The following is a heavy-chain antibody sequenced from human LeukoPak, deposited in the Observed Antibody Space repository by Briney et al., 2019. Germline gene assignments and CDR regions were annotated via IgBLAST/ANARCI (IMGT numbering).Heavy chain of an antibody. D-gene: IGHD5-18*01. CDR2: INHSGST. Sequence: PSETLSLTCAVYRGSFSGYYWSWIRQPPGKGLEWIGEINHSGSTNYNPSLKRRVTISVDTSKNQFSLQLSSVTAAGTAVYYCARRRAAMVTNYYYGMDVWGQGTTVTVSS. CDR1: RGSFSGYY. CDR3: ARRRAAMVTNYYYGMDV. J-gene: IGHJ6*02. V-gene: IGHV4-34*01.